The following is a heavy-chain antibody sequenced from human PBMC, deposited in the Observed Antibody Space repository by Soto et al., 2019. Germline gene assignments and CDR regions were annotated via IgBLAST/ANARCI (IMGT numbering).Heavy chain of an antibody. CDR3: ARHALYYDFWSGYEKGTFDY. V-gene: IGHV4-59*08. CDR1: GGSISSYY. J-gene: IGHJ4*02. D-gene: IGHD3-3*01. CDR2: IYYSGST. Sequence: SSETLSLTCTVSGGSISSYYWSWIRQPPGKGLEWIGYIYYSGSTNYNPSLKSRVTISVDTSKNQFSLKLSSVTAADTAVYYCARHALYYDFWSGYEKGTFDYWGQGTLVTVSS.